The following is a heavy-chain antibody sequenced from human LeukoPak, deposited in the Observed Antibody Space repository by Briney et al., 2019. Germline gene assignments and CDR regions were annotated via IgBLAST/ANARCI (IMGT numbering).Heavy chain of an antibody. CDR2: IYYSGST. CDR3: AREGYDFWSGYYGY. D-gene: IGHD3-3*01. V-gene: IGHV4-30-4*01. Sequence: SETLSLTCAVPGGSISSGDYYWSWIRQPPGKGLEWIGYIYYSGSTYYNPSLKSRVTISVDTSKNQFSLKLSSVTAADTAVYYCAREGYDFWSGYYGYWGQGTLVTVSS. J-gene: IGHJ4*02. CDR1: GGSISSGDYY.